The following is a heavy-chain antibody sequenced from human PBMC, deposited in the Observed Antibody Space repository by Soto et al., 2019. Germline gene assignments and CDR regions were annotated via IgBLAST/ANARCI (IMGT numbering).Heavy chain of an antibody. D-gene: IGHD6-13*01. J-gene: IGHJ6*02. CDR2: IIPIFGTA. CDR3: AGSGLKTTSIAAAGILVRDYYYYGMDV. CDR1: GGTFSSYA. V-gene: IGHV1-69*13. Sequence: SVKVSCKASGGTFSSYAISWVRQAPGQGLERMGGIIPIFGTANYAQKFQGRVTITADESTSTAYMELSSLRSEDTAVYYCAGSGLKTTSIAAAGILVRDYYYYGMDVWGQGTTVTVSS.